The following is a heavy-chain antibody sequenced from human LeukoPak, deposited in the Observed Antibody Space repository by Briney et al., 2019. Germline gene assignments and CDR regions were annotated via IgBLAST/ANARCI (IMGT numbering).Heavy chain of an antibody. D-gene: IGHD4-23*01. CDR2: ISSSSSYI. V-gene: IGHV3-21*01. CDR1: GFTFSSYS. Sequence: PGGSLRLSCAASGFTFSSYSMNWVRQAPGKGLEWVSSISSSSSYIYYADSVKGRFTISRDNAKNSLYLQMNSRRAEDTAVYYCARDKGGNGYFDYWGQGTLVTVSS. CDR3: ARDKGGNGYFDY. J-gene: IGHJ4*02.